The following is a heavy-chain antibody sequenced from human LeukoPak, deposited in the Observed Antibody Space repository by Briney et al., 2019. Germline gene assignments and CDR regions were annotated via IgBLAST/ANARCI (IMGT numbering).Heavy chain of an antibody. Sequence: ASVKVSCKASGYTFTSYDINWVRQATGQGLEWMGWMNPNSGNTGYAQKFQGRVTMTRNTSISTAYMELSSLRSEDTAVYYCARDSHYDFWSGYLADVRYFDLWGRGTLVTVSS. V-gene: IGHV1-8*01. CDR2: MNPNSGNT. CDR1: GYTFTSYD. CDR3: ARDSHYDFWSGYLADVRYFDL. J-gene: IGHJ2*01. D-gene: IGHD3-3*01.